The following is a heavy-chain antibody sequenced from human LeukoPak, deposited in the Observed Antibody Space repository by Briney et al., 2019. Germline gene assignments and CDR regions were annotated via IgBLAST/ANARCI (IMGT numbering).Heavy chain of an antibody. V-gene: IGHV3-30*02. J-gene: IGHJ5*02. CDR2: IGYDGSNT. CDR3: ARDRGYWFDP. CDR1: GFTFSNYG. Sequence: PGGSLRLSCAASGFTFSNYGMHWVRQAPGKGLEWVAFIGYDGSNTYYADSVNGRFTISRDTSKNTLYLQMNSLRPEDTALYYCARDRGYWFDPWGQGTLVTVSS. D-gene: IGHD3-10*01.